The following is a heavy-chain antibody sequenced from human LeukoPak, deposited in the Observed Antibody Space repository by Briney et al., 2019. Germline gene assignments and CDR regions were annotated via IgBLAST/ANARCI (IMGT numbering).Heavy chain of an antibody. CDR1: GYIFTSYC. CDR3: GMSGDRVPLQDDVFDV. Sequence: GESLKISCKVSGYIFTSYCIGWVRQMPGKVLEWMGIIYPGDSGPTYSPSFQGQVTISVDKSINTAYLQWSSLQASDTAMYYCGMSGDRVPLQDDVFDVWGQGTMVTVST. V-gene: IGHV5-51*01. D-gene: IGHD1-26*01. J-gene: IGHJ3*01. CDR2: IYPGDSGP.